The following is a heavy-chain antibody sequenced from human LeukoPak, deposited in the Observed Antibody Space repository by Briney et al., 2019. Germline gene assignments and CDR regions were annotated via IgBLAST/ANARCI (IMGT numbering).Heavy chain of an antibody. CDR3: ACSRDLYSPLDY. CDR1: GYSISSGYF. D-gene: IGHD5-24*01. Sequence: PSETMSLTCALSGYSISSGYFWGWIRQPPGKGLEWIGSIYHSGTTYYNPSLKSRITISVDTSKNQFSLKLNSVTAADTALYCCACSRDLYSPLDYWGQGTLVTVSS. CDR2: IYHSGTT. J-gene: IGHJ4*02. V-gene: IGHV4-38-2*01.